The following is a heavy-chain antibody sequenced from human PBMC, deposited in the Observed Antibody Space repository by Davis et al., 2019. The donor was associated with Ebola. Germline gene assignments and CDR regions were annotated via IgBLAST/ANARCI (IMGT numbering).Heavy chain of an antibody. J-gene: IGHJ6*02. CDR1: GFTFSSYA. Sequence: PGGSLRLSCAASGFTFSSYAMSWVRQAPGKGLEWVSAISGSGGSTYYADSVKGRFTISRDNSKNTLYLQMNSLRAEDTAVYYCAKGGNALSYYYYGMDVWGQGTTVTVSS. D-gene: IGHD3-16*01. CDR2: ISGSGGST. V-gene: IGHV3-23*01. CDR3: AKGGNALSYYYYGMDV.